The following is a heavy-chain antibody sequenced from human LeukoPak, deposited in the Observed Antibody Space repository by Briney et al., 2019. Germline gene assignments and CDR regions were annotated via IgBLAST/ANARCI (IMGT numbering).Heavy chain of an antibody. D-gene: IGHD3-22*01. J-gene: IGHJ4*02. CDR2: IRSKAYGGTT. CDR1: GFTFGDYA. Sequence: PGGSLRLSCTASGFTFGDYAKSWVRQAPGKGLEWVGFIRSKAYGGTTEYAASVKGRFTISRDDSKSIAYLQMNSLKTEDTAVYYCTREGVGGYYYDSSGYRVHASYWGQGTLVTVSS. V-gene: IGHV3-49*04. CDR3: TREGVGGYYYDSSGYRVHASY.